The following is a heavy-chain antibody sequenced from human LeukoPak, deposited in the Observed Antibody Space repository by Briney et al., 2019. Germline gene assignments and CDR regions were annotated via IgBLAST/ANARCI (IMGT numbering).Heavy chain of an antibody. V-gene: IGHV4-61*02. CDR3: AREAPRPDY. CDR1: GGSISSGSYY. Sequence: SETLSLTCTVSGGSISSGSYYWSWFRQPAGKGLEWIGRISSSGSTNYNPSLKSRVTISVDTSKNQLFLMLSSVTATDTAVYYCAREAPRPDYWGQGTLVTVSS. CDR2: ISSSGST. J-gene: IGHJ4*02.